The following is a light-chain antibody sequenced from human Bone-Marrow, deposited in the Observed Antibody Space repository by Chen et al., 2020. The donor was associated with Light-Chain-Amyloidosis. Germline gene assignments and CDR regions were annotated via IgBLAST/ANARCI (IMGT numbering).Light chain of an antibody. CDR3: QTWGTGIVV. J-gene: IGLJ2*01. CDR1: SGHSSYA. V-gene: IGLV4-69*01. CDR2: LNSDGSH. Sequence: QLVLTQSPSASASLGASVKLTCTLSSGHSSYAIAWHQQQPEKGPRYLMKLNSDGSHSKGDGIPDRFSGSSSGAERYLTISSLQSEDEADYDCQTWGTGIVVFSGGTKLTVL.